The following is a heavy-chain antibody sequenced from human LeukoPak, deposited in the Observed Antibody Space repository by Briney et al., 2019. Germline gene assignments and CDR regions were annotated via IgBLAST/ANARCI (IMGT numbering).Heavy chain of an antibody. CDR3: AKSGYNRFDY. D-gene: IGHD5-24*01. V-gene: IGHV3-23*01. J-gene: IGHJ4*02. Sequence: GGSLRLSCVASGFTFSSYEMNWVRQAPGKGLEWVSTISGSGSGSSTYYADSVKGRFTISRDNSKNTLYLQMNSLRAEDTAVYYCAKSGYNRFDYWGQGTLVTVSS. CDR2: ISGSGSGSST. CDR1: GFTFSSYE.